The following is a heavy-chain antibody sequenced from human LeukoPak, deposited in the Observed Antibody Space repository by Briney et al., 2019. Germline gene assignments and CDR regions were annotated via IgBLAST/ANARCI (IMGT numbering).Heavy chain of an antibody. CDR3: ARPEGHYDILTGGSLDY. Sequence: GASLQISCEGSGYSFTSYWIGWVRPLPGKGLEWMGIIYPGDSDTRYSPSFQGQVTISADKSISTAYLQWSSLKASDTAMYYCARPEGHYDILTGGSLDYWGQGTLVTVSS. CDR2: IYPGDSDT. J-gene: IGHJ4*02. V-gene: IGHV5-51*01. D-gene: IGHD3-9*01. CDR1: GYSFTSYW.